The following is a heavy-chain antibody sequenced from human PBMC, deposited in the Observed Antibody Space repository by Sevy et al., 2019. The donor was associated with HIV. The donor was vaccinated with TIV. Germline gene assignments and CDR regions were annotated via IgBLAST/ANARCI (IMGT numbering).Heavy chain of an antibody. CDR1: GFTFSSYA. CDR2: ISGSGGST. J-gene: IGHJ3*02. D-gene: IGHD3-10*01. V-gene: IGHV3-23*01. Sequence: GGSLRLSCAASGFTFSSYAMSWVRQAPGKGQEWVSAISGSGGSTYYADSVKGRFTISRDNSKNTLNLQMNSLRAEDTAVYYCAKDSDGSDEPVAFDIWGQGTIVTVSS. CDR3: AKDSDGSDEPVAFDI.